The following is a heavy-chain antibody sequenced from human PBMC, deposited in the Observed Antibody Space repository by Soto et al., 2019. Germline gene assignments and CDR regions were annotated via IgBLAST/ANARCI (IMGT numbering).Heavy chain of an antibody. CDR2: ISYDGSNK. Sequence: QVQLVESGGGVVQPGRSLRLSCAASGFTFSSYAMHWVRQAPGKGLEWVAVISYDGSNKYYADSVKGRFTISRDNSKNTLYLQMNSLRAEDTAVYYCARDSGRYSYDYYYGMDVWGQGTTVTVSS. V-gene: IGHV3-30-3*01. J-gene: IGHJ6*02. CDR1: GFTFSSYA. CDR3: ARDSGRYSYDYYYGMDV. D-gene: IGHD5-18*01.